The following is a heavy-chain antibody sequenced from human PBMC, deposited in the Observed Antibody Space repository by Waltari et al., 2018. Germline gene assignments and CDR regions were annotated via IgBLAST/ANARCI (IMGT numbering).Heavy chain of an antibody. J-gene: IGHJ4*02. CDR2: INHSGSN. CDR3: ARGSRSSGWPFDY. Sequence: QVQLQQWGAGLLKPSETLSLTCAVYGGSFSGYYWSWIRQPPGKGLEWIGEINHSGSNQYTPSPQVRVTISLCPSKNQFSLKLSSVTSADTAVYYCARGSRSSGWPFDYWGQGTLVTVSS. D-gene: IGHD6-19*01. V-gene: IGHV4-34*01. CDR1: GGSFSGYY.